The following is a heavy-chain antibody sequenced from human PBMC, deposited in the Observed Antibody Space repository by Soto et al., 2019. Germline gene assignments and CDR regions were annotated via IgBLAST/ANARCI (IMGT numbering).Heavy chain of an antibody. CDR3: AKEKDSRGYFDY. Sequence: PGGSLRLSCAASGFTVSSNYMSWVRQAPGRGLEWVSAISDNGGRTYYPDSLKGRFTISRDNSKNTLYLQMNSLRAEDTAIYYCAKEKDSRGYFDYSGPGILVTVSS. CDR1: GFTVSSNY. J-gene: IGHJ4*02. D-gene: IGHD2-15*01. CDR2: ISDNGGRT. V-gene: IGHV3-23*01.